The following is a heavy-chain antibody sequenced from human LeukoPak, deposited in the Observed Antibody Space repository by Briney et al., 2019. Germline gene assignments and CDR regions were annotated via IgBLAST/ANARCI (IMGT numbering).Heavy chain of an antibody. CDR1: GGSISGYY. CDR2: IPYSGNS. Sequence: SETLSLTCNVSGGSISGYYWSWIRQPPGKTLEWIGYIPYSGNSNYNPSLESRVTISVVTSKIQFSLKLTSATAADTAVYYCARHWRYGGGSCYFENWGQGTLVTVSS. D-gene: IGHD3-10*01. V-gene: IGHV4-59*08. CDR3: ARHWRYGGGSCYFEN. J-gene: IGHJ4*02.